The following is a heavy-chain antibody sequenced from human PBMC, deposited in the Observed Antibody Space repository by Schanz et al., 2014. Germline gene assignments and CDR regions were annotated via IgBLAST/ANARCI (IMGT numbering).Heavy chain of an antibody. J-gene: IGHJ4*02. CDR1: GFPFSDYF. V-gene: IGHV3-33*06. D-gene: IGHD2-8*02. Sequence: QVQLVDSGGGLVKPGGSLRLSCTASGFPFSDYFMAWIRQPPGRGLEWVAVIWSDGTNEYYADSVKGRFTISRDNSKNTLYLEMNSLRAEDTALYYCAKTLFPGGTQTFGNWGRGTLVAVSS. CDR2: IWSDGTNE. CDR3: AKTLFPGGTQTFGN.